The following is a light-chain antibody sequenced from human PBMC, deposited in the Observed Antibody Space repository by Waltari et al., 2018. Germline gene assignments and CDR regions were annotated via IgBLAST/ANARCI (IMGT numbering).Light chain of an antibody. CDR2: DVS. V-gene: IGLV2-14*03. Sequence: QSALTQPASVSGSPGQSITISCTGTSSDVGAYNYVSWYQQHPRKAPKLMIYDVSNRPSGVSNRFSCSKLDNTSSLTISGLQAEDEADYYCNSYTSSITYVFGTGTEVTVL. J-gene: IGLJ1*01. CDR1: SSDVGAYNY. CDR3: NSYTSSITYV.